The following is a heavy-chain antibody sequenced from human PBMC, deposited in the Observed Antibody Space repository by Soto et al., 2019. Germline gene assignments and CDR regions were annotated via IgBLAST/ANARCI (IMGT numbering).Heavy chain of an antibody. J-gene: IGHJ4*01. Sequence: QVQLVQSGAEVKNPGASVKVSCKTSGYTFTKYGVGWVRQAPGQGLEWMGWISGSSGNANYAEKVQGRITLTTDTSTSTAYIELRSLRSDHTAVYYCAREMAGLGGEYDYWGHGTLVTVSS. V-gene: IGHV1-18*01. CDR2: ISGSSGNA. D-gene: IGHD3-16*01. CDR3: AREMAGLGGEYDY. CDR1: GYTFTKYG.